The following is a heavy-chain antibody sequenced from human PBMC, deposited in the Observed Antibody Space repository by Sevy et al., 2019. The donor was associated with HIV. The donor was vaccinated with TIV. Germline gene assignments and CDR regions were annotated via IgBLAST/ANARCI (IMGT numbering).Heavy chain of an antibody. V-gene: IGHV3-11*01. Sequence: GGSLRLSCAASGFTFSDYYMSWIRQAPGKWLEWVSYIDRSGSTINYADSVKGRFTISRDNAKKSVYLQINSLRAEDTAVYYCARENTMIEEPGWFDPWGQGTLVTVSS. J-gene: IGHJ5*02. D-gene: IGHD3-22*01. CDR1: GFTFSDYY. CDR2: IDRSGSTI. CDR3: ARENTMIEEPGWFDP.